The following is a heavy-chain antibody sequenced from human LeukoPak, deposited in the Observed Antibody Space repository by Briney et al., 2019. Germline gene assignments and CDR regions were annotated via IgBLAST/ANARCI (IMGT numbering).Heavy chain of an antibody. J-gene: IGHJ4*02. CDR1: GFTFSSYW. Sequence: GGSLRLSCAASGFTFSSYWMSWVRQAPGKGLEWVANIKQDGSEKYYVDSVKGRFTISRDNAKNSLYLQMNSLRAEDTAVYYCARDTYYYDSSGYYEGRFDYWGQGTLVTVSS. D-gene: IGHD3-22*01. CDR3: ARDTYYYDSSGYYEGRFDY. V-gene: IGHV3-7*01. CDR2: IKQDGSEK.